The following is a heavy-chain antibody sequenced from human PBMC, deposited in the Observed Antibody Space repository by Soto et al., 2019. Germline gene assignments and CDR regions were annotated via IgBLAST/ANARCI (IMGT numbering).Heavy chain of an antibody. J-gene: IGHJ1*01. CDR1: GGSISSGGYY. CDR2: IHHSGST. Sequence: QVQLQESGPGLVKASQTLSLTCNVSGGSISSGGYYWTWIRQHPGKGLEWIGNIHHSGSTFYNPSLRSRVSISVDTSKNQFAMKLSSMTASDTAVYFCVRGVRSWGQGTLVIVSS. D-gene: IGHD3-10*01. CDR3: VRGVRS. V-gene: IGHV4-31*03.